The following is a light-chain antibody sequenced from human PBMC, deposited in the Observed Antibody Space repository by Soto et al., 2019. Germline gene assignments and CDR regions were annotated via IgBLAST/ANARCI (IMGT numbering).Light chain of an antibody. Sequence: DIVLTQSPATLSLSPGERATLYCGASQRVSGGFLAWYQQKPGLAPRLILYDTSFRATGIPDRFSGSWSGTDFTLTISRLDPEDVAVYYCQQYGSSPSFGQGTKVEIK. CDR2: DTS. CDR1: QRVSGGF. V-gene: IGKV3D-20*01. CDR3: QQYGSSPS. J-gene: IGKJ1*01.